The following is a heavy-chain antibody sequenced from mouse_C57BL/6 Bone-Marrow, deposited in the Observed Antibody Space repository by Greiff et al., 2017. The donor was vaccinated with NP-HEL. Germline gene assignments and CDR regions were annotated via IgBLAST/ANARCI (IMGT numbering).Heavy chain of an antibody. D-gene: IGHD2-4*01. CDR3: ARGGDYDGFDY. V-gene: IGHV1-82*01. Sequence: VQVVESGPELVKPGASVKISCKASGYAFSSSWMNWVKQRPGKGLEWIGRIYPGDGDTNYNGKFKGKATLTADQSSSTAYMQLSSLTSEDSAVYFCARGGDYDGFDYWGQGTTLTVSS. CDR2: IYPGDGDT. J-gene: IGHJ2*01. CDR1: GYAFSSSW.